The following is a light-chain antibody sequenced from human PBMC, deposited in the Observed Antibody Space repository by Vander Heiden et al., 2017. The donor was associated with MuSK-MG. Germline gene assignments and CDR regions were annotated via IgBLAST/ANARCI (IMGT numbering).Light chain of an antibody. J-gene: IGKJ4*01. CDR1: QSVLYSSDKKAY. CDR2: GAS. CDR3: QQCKSGPLT. Sequence: DCVVPQSPDSLAVSILERAISNCKCSQSVLYSSDKKAYIAWYLQKPGQPPQLLIYGASTRESGVPDRFSGSGSGTDFTLTISSLQAEDVAVYYCQQCKSGPLTFGGGTKVEIK. V-gene: IGKV4-1*01.